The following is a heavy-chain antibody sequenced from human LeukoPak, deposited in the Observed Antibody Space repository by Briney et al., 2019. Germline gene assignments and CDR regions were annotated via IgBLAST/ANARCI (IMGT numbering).Heavy chain of an antibody. V-gene: IGHV3-23*01. J-gene: IGHJ4*02. D-gene: IGHD6-13*01. Sequence: GGSLRLSCAASGFTFSSYAMSWVRQAPGKGLEWVSAITGSGGSTYYADSVKGRFTISRDNAKNSLYLQMNSLRAEDTAVYYCAKDKRYSATKTYYFDYWGQGTLVTVSS. CDR3: AKDKRYSATKTYYFDY. CDR2: ITGSGGST. CDR1: GFTFSSYA.